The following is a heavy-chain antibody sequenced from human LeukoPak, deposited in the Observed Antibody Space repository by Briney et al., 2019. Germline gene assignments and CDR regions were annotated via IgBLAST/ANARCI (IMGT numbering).Heavy chain of an antibody. V-gene: IGHV1-18*01. Sequence: WASVKVSCKASGYTFTSYGISWVRQAPGQGLEWMGWISAYNGNTNYAQKFQGRVTMTTDTSTSTAYMELRSLRSGDTTVYYCARDGGYCSSTSCYSSNWFDPWGQGTLVTVSS. CDR3: ARDGGYCSSTSCYSSNWFDP. J-gene: IGHJ5*02. CDR1: GYTFTSYG. D-gene: IGHD2-2*02. CDR2: ISAYNGNT.